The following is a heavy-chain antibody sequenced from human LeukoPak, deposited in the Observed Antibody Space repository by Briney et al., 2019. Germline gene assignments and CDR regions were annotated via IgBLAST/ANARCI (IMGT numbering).Heavy chain of an antibody. CDR1: GASISGSGYY. D-gene: IGHD3-22*01. V-gene: IGHV4-61*08. Sequence: SETLSLTCAVSGASISGSGYYWSWIRQPPGKGLEWIGYIYYSGSTNYNPSLKSRVTISVDTSKNQFSLKLSSVTAADTAVYYCASVTPEYYYDSSNRAFDIWGQGTMVTVSS. CDR3: ASVTPEYYYDSSNRAFDI. J-gene: IGHJ3*02. CDR2: IYYSGST.